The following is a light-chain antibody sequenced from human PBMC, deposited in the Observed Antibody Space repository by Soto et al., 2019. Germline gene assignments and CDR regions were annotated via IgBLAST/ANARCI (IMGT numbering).Light chain of an antibody. CDR2: RAS. V-gene: IGKV1-5*03. CDR1: QIINTW. Sequence: DIQMTQSPSSLFASVGDRVTITCRASQIINTWLAWYQQRPGKAPKLLIYRASNLVNGVPSRFSGSGSGKEFTLTISSLQPDDFSIYYCQQYETYSGAFGPGTKVDL. CDR3: QQYETYSGA. J-gene: IGKJ3*01.